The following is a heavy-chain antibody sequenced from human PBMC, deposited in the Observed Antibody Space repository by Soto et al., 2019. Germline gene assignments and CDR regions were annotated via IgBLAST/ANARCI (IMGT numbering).Heavy chain of an antibody. V-gene: IGHV1-18*01. D-gene: IGHD3-10*01. CDR2: ISAYNGNT. CDR1: GYTFTSYG. J-gene: IGHJ6*02. CDR3: ARVINEVLWLGEDNYGMDV. Sequence: ASVKVSCKASGYTFTSYGISWVRQAPGQGLEWMGWISAYNGNTNYAQKLQGRVTMTTDTSTSTAYMELRSLRSDDTAVYYCARVINEVLWLGEDNYGMDVWGQGTTVTVSS.